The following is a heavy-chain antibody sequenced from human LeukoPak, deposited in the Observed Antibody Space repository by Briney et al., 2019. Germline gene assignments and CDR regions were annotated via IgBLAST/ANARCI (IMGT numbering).Heavy chain of an antibody. CDR1: GFTFNKYA. J-gene: IGHJ6*04. CDR3: ARGTSTYGMAV. Sequence: GGSLRLSCAASGFTFNKYAMSWVRQAPGKGLEWVSVISDSGGSTYYADSVKGRFTISRDNSKNTLYLQMNSLRAEDTALYYCARGTSTYGMAVGGKEPRVTVS. V-gene: IGHV3-23*01. CDR2: ISDSGGST.